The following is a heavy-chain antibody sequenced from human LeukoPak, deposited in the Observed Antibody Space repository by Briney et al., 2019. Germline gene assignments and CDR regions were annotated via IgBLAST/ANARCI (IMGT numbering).Heavy chain of an antibody. J-gene: IGHJ6*03. Sequence: ASVKVSCKASGYTFTSYGITWVRQAPGQGLEWMGWISAYNGNTNYAQKLQGRVTMTTDTSTSTAYMELRSLRSEDTAVYYCARGGGAAADHSYYYMDVWGKGTTVTVSS. V-gene: IGHV1-18*01. CDR2: ISAYNGNT. CDR3: ARGGGAAADHSYYYMDV. CDR1: GYTFTSYG. D-gene: IGHD6-13*01.